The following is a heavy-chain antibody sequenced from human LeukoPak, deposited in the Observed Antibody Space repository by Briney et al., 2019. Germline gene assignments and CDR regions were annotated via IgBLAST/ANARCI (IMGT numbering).Heavy chain of an antibody. V-gene: IGHV3-23*01. Sequence: PGGSLRLSCAVSGFTFSSYAMSWVRQAPGKGLEWVSAISGSDGGTYYADSVKGRFTISRDKSKKTLYLQRNSLRAEDTAVYYCARGLYGYNPGAGFDYWGQGTLVTVSS. CDR3: ARGLYGYNPGAGFDY. CDR1: GFTFSSYA. D-gene: IGHD5-24*01. CDR2: ISGSDGGT. J-gene: IGHJ4*02.